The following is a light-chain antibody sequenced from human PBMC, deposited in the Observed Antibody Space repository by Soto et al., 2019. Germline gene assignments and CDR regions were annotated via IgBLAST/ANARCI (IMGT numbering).Light chain of an antibody. CDR2: GAS. Sequence: EIVMTQSPATLSVSPGERATLSCRASQSVSSNLAWYQQKPGQAPRLLIHGASTRATGIPARFSGSGSGTEFTLTISSLQSEDFAVYYCQQYNNWPPPTFGQGTKLEIK. J-gene: IGKJ2*01. V-gene: IGKV3-15*01. CDR1: QSVSSN. CDR3: QQYNNWPPPT.